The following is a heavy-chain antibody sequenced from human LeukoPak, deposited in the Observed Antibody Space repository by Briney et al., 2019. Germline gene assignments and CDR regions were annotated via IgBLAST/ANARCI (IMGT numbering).Heavy chain of an antibody. CDR1: GFTVSSNY. CDR3: ARAPGGKEGEDY. Sequence: GGSLRLSCAASGFTVSSNYMSWVRQAPGKGLEWVSVIYSGGSTYYADSVKGRFTISRDNSKNTLYLQMNSLRAEDTAVYYCARAPGGKEGEDYWGQGALVTVSS. V-gene: IGHV3-53*01. J-gene: IGHJ4*02. D-gene: IGHD1-1*01. CDR2: IYSGGST.